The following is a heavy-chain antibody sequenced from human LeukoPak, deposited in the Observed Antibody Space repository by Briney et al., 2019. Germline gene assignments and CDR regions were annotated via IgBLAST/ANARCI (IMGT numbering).Heavy chain of an antibody. CDR3: ARSSGYSSEIDY. Sequence: ASVKVSCEASGGTFSSYAISWVRQAPGQGLEWMGGIIPIFGTANYAQKFQGRVTITADKSTSTAYMELSSLRSEDTAVYYCARSSGYSSEIDYWGQGTLVTVSS. V-gene: IGHV1-69*06. J-gene: IGHJ4*02. CDR2: IIPIFGTA. CDR1: GGTFSSYA. D-gene: IGHD5-18*01.